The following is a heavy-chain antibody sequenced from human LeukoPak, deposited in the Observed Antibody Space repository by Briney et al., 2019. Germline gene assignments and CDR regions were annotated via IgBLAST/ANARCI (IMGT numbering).Heavy chain of an antibody. Sequence: SETLSLTCTVSGGSISSYYWSWLRQPPGKGLEWLGYIYYSGSTNYNPSLKSRVTISVDTSKNQFSLKLSSVTAADTAVYYCARVRHYGSGTNGDYFDYWGQGTLVTVSS. CDR3: ARVRHYGSGTNGDYFDY. V-gene: IGHV4-59*01. D-gene: IGHD3-10*01. CDR2: IYYSGST. CDR1: GGSISSYY. J-gene: IGHJ4*02.